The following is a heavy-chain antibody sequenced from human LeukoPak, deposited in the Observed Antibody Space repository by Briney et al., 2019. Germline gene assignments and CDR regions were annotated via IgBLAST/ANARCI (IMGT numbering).Heavy chain of an antibody. V-gene: IGHV3-30-3*01. D-gene: IGHD2-15*01. Sequence: GGSLRLSCAASGFTFSSYAMHWVRQAPGKGLEWVAIISYDGSNKYYADSVKGRFTISRDTSKNTLYLQMNSLRAEDTAVYYCARDSGACSGGSCYGDYWGQGTLVTVSS. J-gene: IGHJ4*02. CDR3: ARDSGACSGGSCYGDY. CDR2: ISYDGSNK. CDR1: GFTFSSYA.